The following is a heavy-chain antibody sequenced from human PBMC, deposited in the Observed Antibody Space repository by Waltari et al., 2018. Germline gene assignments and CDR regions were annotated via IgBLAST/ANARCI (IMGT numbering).Heavy chain of an antibody. D-gene: IGHD4-17*01. V-gene: IGHV3-21*01. Sequence: EVQLVESGGGLVKPGGSLRLSCAASGFPLSTYSMNWVRQAPGKGLEWVSSNSSRSYRYYVDSVKGRFTISRDNAKNSLYLQMNSLRAEDTAVYYCGRDVYGDYVGGGGGAFDIWGQGTMVTVAS. CDR1: GFPLSTYS. J-gene: IGHJ3*02. CDR3: GRDVYGDYVGGGGGAFDI. CDR2: NSSRSYR.